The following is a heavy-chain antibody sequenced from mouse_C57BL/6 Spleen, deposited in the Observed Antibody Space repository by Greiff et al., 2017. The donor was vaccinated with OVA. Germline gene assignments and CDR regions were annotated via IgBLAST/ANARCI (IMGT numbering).Heavy chain of an antibody. Sequence: EVQLQESGPGLVKPSQSLSLTCSVTGYSITSGYYWNWIRQFPGNKLEWMGYISYDGSNNYNPSLKNRISITRDTSKNQFFLKLNSVTTEDTATYYCAEGDSWFAYWGQGTLVTVSA. J-gene: IGHJ3*01. V-gene: IGHV3-6*01. D-gene: IGHD3-3*01. CDR3: AEGDSWFAY. CDR1: GYSITSGYY. CDR2: ISYDGSN.